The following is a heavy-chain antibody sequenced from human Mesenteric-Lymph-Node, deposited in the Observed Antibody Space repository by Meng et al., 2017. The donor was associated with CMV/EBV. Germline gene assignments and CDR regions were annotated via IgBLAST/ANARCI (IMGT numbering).Heavy chain of an antibody. CDR2: VSHTGDT. CDR1: GSIDSSTYY. V-gene: IGHV4-39*07. Sequence: GSIDSSTYYWGWIRQPPGKGLEWIGSVSHTGDTDYNASLRSRVTMSVDTSQSQFFLKVNSVTAADTAVYSCVRILNTGINGRGWFDLWGQGVLVTVSS. D-gene: IGHD2-8*02. J-gene: IGHJ5*01. CDR3: VRILNTGINGRGWFDL.